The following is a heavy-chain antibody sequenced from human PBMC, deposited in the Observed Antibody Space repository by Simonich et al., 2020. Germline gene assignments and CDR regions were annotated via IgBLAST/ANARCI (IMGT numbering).Heavy chain of an antibody. V-gene: IGHV3-30*07. J-gene: IGHJ3*02. CDR1: GFTFSSYA. D-gene: IGHD7-27*01. CDR3: AREDLTGDAFDI. CDR2: ISYDGSNK. Sequence: QVQLVESGGGVVQPGRSLRLSCAASGFTFSSYAMHWGRQAPVKGLEWVAVISYDGSNKYYADSVKGRFTISRDNSKNTLYLQMNSLRAEDTAVYYCAREDLTGDAFDIWGQGTMVTVSS.